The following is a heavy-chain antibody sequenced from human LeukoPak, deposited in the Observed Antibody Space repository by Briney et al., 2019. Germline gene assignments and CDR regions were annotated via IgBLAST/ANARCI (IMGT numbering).Heavy chain of an antibody. V-gene: IGHV4-30-4*01. CDR3: ARGASGYCSSTSCYGWFDP. Sequence: SETLSLTCTVSGGSISSGDYYWSWIRQPPGKGLEWIGYIYYSGSTYYNPSLKSRVTISVDTSKNQFSLKLSSVTAADTAVYYCARGASGYCSSTSCYGWFDPWGQGTLVTVSS. J-gene: IGHJ5*02. CDR2: IYYSGST. CDR1: GGSISSGDYY. D-gene: IGHD2-2*01.